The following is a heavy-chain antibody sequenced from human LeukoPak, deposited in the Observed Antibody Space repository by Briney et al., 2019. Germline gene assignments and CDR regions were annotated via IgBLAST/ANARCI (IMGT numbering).Heavy chain of an antibody. Sequence: GGSLRLSCTASGFTFGDYAMSWFRQAPGKGLEWVGFIRSKAYGGTTEYAASVNGRFTISGDDSKSIAYLQMNSLKTEDTAVYYCTRDQSHFWSGYYPSTPPNYWGQGTLVTVSS. D-gene: IGHD3-3*02. CDR2: IRSKAYGGTT. CDR3: TRDQSHFWSGYYPSTPPNY. CDR1: GFTFGDYA. J-gene: IGHJ4*02. V-gene: IGHV3-49*03.